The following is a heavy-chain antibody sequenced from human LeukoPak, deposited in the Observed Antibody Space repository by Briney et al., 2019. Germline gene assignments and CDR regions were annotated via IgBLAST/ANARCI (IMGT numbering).Heavy chain of an antibody. CDR1: GVSISPYY. J-gene: IGHJ3*01. V-gene: IGHV4-4*09. Sequence: SETLSLTCAVSGVSISPYYWAWIRQPPGKGLEWIGYIHTSGSNNQYPSLKSRVTISVDKPKNHFSLRLTSVTAADTAVYYCARLSAAVHLGAFDLWGQGIMVTVSS. D-gene: IGHD3-3*01. CDR2: IHTSGSN. CDR3: ARLSAAVHLGAFDL.